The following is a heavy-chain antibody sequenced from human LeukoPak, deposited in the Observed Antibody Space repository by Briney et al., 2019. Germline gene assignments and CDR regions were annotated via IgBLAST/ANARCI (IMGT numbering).Heavy chain of an antibody. CDR3: ARDTSSSWFFDY. J-gene: IGHJ4*02. CDR2: INPSGGST. Sequence: ASVKVSCKASRYTFTSYYMHWVRQAPGQRLEWMGIINPSGGSTNYAQKFQGRVTMTRDTSTRTVYMELSSLRSEDTAVYYCARDTSSSWFFDYWGQGTLVTVSS. CDR1: RYTFTSYY. V-gene: IGHV1-46*01. D-gene: IGHD6-13*01.